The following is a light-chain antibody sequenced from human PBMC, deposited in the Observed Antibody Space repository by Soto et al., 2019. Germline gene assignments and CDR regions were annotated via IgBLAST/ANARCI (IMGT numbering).Light chain of an antibody. J-gene: IGLJ1*01. CDR3: QTWGPGVYV. CDR1: SGHSSYA. CDR2: LNSDGSH. Sequence: QSVLTQSPSASASLGASVKLTCTLSSGHSSYAIAWHQQQPEKGPRYLMNLNSDGSHTKGDGIPDRFSGSSSGAERYLTISCLQSEDEADYYCQTWGPGVYVFGTGPKVTVL. V-gene: IGLV4-69*01.